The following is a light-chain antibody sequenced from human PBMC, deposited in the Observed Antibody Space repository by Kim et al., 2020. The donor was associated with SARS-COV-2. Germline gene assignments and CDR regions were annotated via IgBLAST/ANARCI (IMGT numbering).Light chain of an antibody. CDR1: SLRTYY. J-gene: IGLJ2*01. CDR3: NSRDTSGDHVV. CDR2: GKN. Sequence: ALGQTVRITCQGDSLRTYYASWYQQKPGQAPTLVLYGKNKRPSGIPDRCSGSNSGNTASLTVTGAQAVDEADYYCNSRDTSGDHVVFGGGTQLTVL. V-gene: IGLV3-19*01.